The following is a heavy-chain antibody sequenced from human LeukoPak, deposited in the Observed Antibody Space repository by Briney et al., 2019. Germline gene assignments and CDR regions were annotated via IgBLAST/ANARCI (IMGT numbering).Heavy chain of an antibody. CDR3: AREFYVFDY. CDR1: GFTFSSYS. D-gene: IGHD5/OR15-5a*01. CDR2: ISSSSSYI. J-gene: IGHJ4*02. Sequence: GGSLRLSCAASGFTFSSYSMKWVRQAPGKGLERVSCISSSSSYIYYADSVKGRFTISRDNAKNSLYLQMNSLSAEDTAVYYCAREFYVFDYWGQGTLVTVSS. V-gene: IGHV3-21*01.